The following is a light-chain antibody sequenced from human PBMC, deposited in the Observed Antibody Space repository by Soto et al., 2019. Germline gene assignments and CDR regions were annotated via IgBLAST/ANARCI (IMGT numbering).Light chain of an antibody. CDR2: DAS. CDR1: QSVNSY. V-gene: IGKV3-11*01. J-gene: IGKJ1*01. CDR3: QQRSNWPPWT. Sequence: EIVLTQSPATLSLSPGERAALSCRASQSVNSYLAWYQQKPGQAPRLLIYDASNRATGIPARFSGSGSGTDFTLTISSLEPEDCAVYYCQQRSNWPPWTFGQGTKVEIK.